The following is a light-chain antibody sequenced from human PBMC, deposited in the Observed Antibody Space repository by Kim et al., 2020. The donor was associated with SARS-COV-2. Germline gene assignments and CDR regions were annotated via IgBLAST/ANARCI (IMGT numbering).Light chain of an antibody. Sequence: GQPATMSCTGTSGDVGWYNYVSAYEQHSVKAHKLLIYDVTTRPSGVHDRCSVSKSGNAAPLTVSRLQAKDEDDYYCSSYAGSNNLVFGGGTQLTVL. CDR1: SGDVGWYNY. CDR2: DVT. J-gene: IGLJ2*01. V-gene: IGLV2-8*01. CDR3: SSYAGSNNLV.